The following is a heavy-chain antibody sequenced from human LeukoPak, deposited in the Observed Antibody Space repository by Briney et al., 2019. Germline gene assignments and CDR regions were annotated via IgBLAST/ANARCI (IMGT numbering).Heavy chain of an antibody. CDR1: GYTFTIYG. Sequence: GASVTVSCTASGYTFTIYGISWVRQAPGQGLEWMGWISAYNGNTNYVQKLQGRVTMTTDTSTSTAYMELRSLRSDDTAVYYCARGYYDSSGYYCRYSDYWGQGTLVTVSS. D-gene: IGHD3-22*01. CDR2: ISAYNGNT. J-gene: IGHJ4*02. V-gene: IGHV1-18*01. CDR3: ARGYYDSSGYYCRYSDY.